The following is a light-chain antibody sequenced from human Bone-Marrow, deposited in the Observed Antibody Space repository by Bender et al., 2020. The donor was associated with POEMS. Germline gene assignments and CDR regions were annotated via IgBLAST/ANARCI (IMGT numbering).Light chain of an antibody. CDR3: AVWDDSLNGWV. Sequence: SYVLTQPPSVSVAPGKTATLTCGANNLGSKTVHWYQQKPGQAPLVVIYYDADRPSEVPDRFSGSRSGTSASLAISGLQSEDEADYYCAVWDDSLNGWVFGGGTKLTVL. CDR2: YDA. CDR1: NLGSKT. J-gene: IGLJ3*02. V-gene: IGLV3-21*04.